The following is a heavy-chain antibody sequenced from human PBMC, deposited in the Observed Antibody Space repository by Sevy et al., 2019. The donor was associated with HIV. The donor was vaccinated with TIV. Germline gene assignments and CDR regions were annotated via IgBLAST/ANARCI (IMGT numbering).Heavy chain of an antibody. J-gene: IGHJ6*02. D-gene: IGHD2-2*01. CDR1: GYTFTSYG. CDR3: ARDGDLPAAIQPPNYYYYGMDV. CDR2: ISAYNGNT. V-gene: IGHV1-18*01. Sequence: ASVKVSCKASGYTFTSYGISWVRQAPGQGLEWMGWISAYNGNTNYAQKLQGRVSMTTDTSTSTAYVELRSLRSDGTAVYYCARDGDLPAAIQPPNYYYYGMDVWGQGTTVTVSS.